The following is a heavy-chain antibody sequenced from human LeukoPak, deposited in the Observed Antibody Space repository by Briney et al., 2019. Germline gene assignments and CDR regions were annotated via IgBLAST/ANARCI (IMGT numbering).Heavy chain of an antibody. CDR2: IPSGGTV. CDR1: GFTFSGHS. Sequence: GGSLRLSCAATGFTFSGHSMGWVRQAPGRGLEWVSHIPSGGTVYDADSVKGRFTISRDNAKNSVYLQMSGLRAEDTAVYYCARGWGRYSGSCWVYYFDYWGQGTLVTVSS. CDR3: ARGWGRYSGSCWVYYFDY. D-gene: IGHD1-26*01. J-gene: IGHJ4*02. V-gene: IGHV3-48*01.